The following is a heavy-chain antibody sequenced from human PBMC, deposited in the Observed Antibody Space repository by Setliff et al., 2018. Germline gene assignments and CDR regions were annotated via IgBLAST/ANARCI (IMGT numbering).Heavy chain of an antibody. Sequence: SVKVSCKASGGTFSSYGISWVRQAPGQGLEWMGGTIPIFGTNYAQKFQGRVTIITDESTSTAYMELSSLTSADTAAYYCAREGVDTRSSTDYRYYMDVWGKGTTVTVSS. J-gene: IGHJ6*03. D-gene: IGHD5-18*01. V-gene: IGHV1-69*05. CDR3: AREGVDTRSSTDYRYYMDV. CDR1: GGTFSSYG. CDR2: TIPIFGT.